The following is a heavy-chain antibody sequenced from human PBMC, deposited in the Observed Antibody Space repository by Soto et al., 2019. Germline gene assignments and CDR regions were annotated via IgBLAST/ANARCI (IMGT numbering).Heavy chain of an antibody. Sequence: SETLSLTCAVSGGSISSSNWWSWVRQPPGKGLEWIGEIYHSGSTNYNPSLKSRVTISVDKSKNQFSLKLSSVTAADTAAYYCAVRVTVTTSSRWFDPWGQGTLVTVSS. CDR3: AVRVTVTTSSRWFDP. D-gene: IGHD4-4*01. CDR2: IYHSGST. V-gene: IGHV4-4*02. CDR1: GGSISSSNW. J-gene: IGHJ5*02.